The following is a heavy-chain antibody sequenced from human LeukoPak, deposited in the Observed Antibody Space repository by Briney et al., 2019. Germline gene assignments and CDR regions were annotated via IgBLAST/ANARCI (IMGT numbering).Heavy chain of an antibody. Sequence: GGSLRLSCAASGFTFSSYGMHWVRRAPGKGLEWVAFIRNDGSNKDYADSVKGRFTISRDNSENTLYLQMNSLRAEDTAVYYCATETISGSSGRFDYWGQGTLVTVSS. CDR2: IRNDGSNK. V-gene: IGHV3-30*02. D-gene: IGHD1-26*01. CDR1: GFTFSSYG. CDR3: ATETISGSSGRFDY. J-gene: IGHJ4*02.